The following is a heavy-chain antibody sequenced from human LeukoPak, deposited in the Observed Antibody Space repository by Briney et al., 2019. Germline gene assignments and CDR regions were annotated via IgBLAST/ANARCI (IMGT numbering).Heavy chain of an antibody. CDR2: IYYSGST. D-gene: IGHD5-18*01. V-gene: IGHV4-59*08. Sequence: SETLSLTCTVSGGSISSYYWSWIRQPPGKGLEWIGYIYYSGSTNYNPSLKSRITISVDTSKNQFSLKLSSVTAADTAVYYCARADRVDTAMADFDYWGQGTLVTVSS. CDR3: ARADRVDTAMADFDY. J-gene: IGHJ4*02. CDR1: GGSISSYY.